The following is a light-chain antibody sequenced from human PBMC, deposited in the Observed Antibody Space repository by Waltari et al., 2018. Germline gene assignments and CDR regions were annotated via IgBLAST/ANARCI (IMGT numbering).Light chain of an antibody. CDR3: QQSYSTPYT. CDR1: QSIGSY. J-gene: IGKJ2*01. Sequence: DIQMTQSPSSLSASVGDRVTITCRASQSIGSYLHWYQQKPGKAPKRQIYAASSLQSGVPSRFSGSGSGTDFTLTISSLQPEDFATYYCQQSYSTPYTFGQGTKLEIK. V-gene: IGKV1-39*01. CDR2: AAS.